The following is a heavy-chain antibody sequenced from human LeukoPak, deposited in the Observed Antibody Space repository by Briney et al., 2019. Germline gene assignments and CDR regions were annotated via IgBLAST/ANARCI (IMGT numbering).Heavy chain of an antibody. D-gene: IGHD5-12*01. CDR3: ARDRGGYDVRYFDY. CDR1: GFTFSSYS. CDR2: ISSSSSYI. J-gene: IGHJ4*02. Sequence: PGGSLRLSCAASGFTFSSYSMNWVRQAPGKGLEWVSSISSSSSYIYYADSVKGRFTISRDNAKNSLYLQMNSLRADDTAVYYCARDRGGYDVRYFDYWGQGTLATVSS. V-gene: IGHV3-21*01.